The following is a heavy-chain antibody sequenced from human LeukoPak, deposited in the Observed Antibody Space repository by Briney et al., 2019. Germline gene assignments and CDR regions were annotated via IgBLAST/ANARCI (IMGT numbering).Heavy chain of an antibody. J-gene: IGHJ4*02. D-gene: IGHD2-2*01. CDR1: GFTFSSYE. V-gene: IGHV3-48*03. CDR3: AREKMRSSTSCYEY. CDR2: ISSSGSTI. Sequence: GGSLRLSCAASGFTFSSYEMNWVRQAPGKGLEWVSYISSSGSTIYYADSVKGRFTISRDNAKNSLYLQMNSLRAEDTAVYYCAREKMRSSTSCYEYWGQGTLVTVSS.